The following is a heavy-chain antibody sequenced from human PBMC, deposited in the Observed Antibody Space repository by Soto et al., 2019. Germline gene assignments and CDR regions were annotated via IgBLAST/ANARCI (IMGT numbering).Heavy chain of an antibody. CDR3: VRGVINYAS. CDR1: GFTFSDSW. D-gene: IGHD4-4*01. V-gene: IGHV3-7*01. J-gene: IGHJ5*02. CDR2: IKPDESEK. Sequence: EVQLVESGGGLVQPGGSLRLSCTASGFTFSDSWMTWVRQAPGKGLEWVARIKPDESEKKYADSVKGRFSISRDNAKNSMYLQMDSLRGEDTSVYYCVRGVINYASWGQGTLVTVSS.